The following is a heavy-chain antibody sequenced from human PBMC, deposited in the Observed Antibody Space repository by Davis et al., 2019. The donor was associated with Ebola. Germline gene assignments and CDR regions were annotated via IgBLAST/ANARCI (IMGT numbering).Heavy chain of an antibody. Sequence: AASVKVSCKASGYTFTSYGISWVRQAPGQGLEWLGWISPYIGNTNYPQKLQGRVAMTTDTSTNTAYMELRSLRSDDTAVYYCARHSTIFGVLILYYFDYWGQGTLVTVSS. CDR3: ARHSTIFGVLILYYFDY. D-gene: IGHD3-3*01. CDR1: GYTFTSYG. J-gene: IGHJ4*02. V-gene: IGHV1-18*01. CDR2: ISPYIGNT.